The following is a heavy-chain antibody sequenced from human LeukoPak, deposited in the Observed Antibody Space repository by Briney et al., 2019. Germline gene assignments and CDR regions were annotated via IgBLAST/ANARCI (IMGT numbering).Heavy chain of an antibody. CDR2: INEDGSRK. D-gene: IGHD3-10*01. Sequence: GGSLRLSCVGSGFTFSNYWINWVRQAPGKGLEWVGNINEDGSRKNYADSVKGRFNISRDNSKNSLYLQMDSLRAEDTALYYCAGDYYAGYWGQRTQVSVSS. CDR1: GFTFSNYW. J-gene: IGHJ4*02. V-gene: IGHV3-7*04. CDR3: AGDYYAGY.